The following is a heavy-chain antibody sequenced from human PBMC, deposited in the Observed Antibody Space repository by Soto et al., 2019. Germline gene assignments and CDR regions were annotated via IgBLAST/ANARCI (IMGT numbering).Heavy chain of an antibody. CDR1: GGSITSDNYY. V-gene: IGHV4-30-4*01. J-gene: IGHJ5*02. CDR2: IYATGST. CDR3: ARGQFYSGSGNFNNLMFDA. D-gene: IGHD3-10*01. Sequence: PSETLSLTCTVSGGSITSDNYYWSWVRQRPGKGLEWIGFIYATGSTYYNPSLKSRVTISVDTSKDQFSLKVSSVTAADTAVYYCARGQFYSGSGNFNNLMFDAWGQGIQVTVSS.